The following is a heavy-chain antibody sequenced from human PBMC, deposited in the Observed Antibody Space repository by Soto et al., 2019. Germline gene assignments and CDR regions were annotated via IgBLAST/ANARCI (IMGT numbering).Heavy chain of an antibody. CDR3: DTLIGAFDT. CDR1: GYTFTSYY. V-gene: IGHV1-46*03. Sequence: QVQLVQSGAEVKKPGASVKVSCKASGYTFTSYYMHWVRQAPGQGLEWMGIINPSGGSTSYARKFMGRVTMTSDTTTSTVYMELGSLGSEYTAVYYCDTLIGAFDTWGQGTMVTVSS. J-gene: IGHJ3*02. CDR2: INPSGGST.